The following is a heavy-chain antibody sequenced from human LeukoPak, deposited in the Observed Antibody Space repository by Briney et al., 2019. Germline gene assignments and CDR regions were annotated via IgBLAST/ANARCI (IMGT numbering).Heavy chain of an antibody. CDR3: ARDKYWAFDI. Sequence: SQTLSLTCTVSGGSISSGSYYWSWIRQPAGKGLEWIGRIYTSGSTNYNPSLKSRVTISVDTSKNQFSLQLNSVTPEDTAVYYCARDKYWAFDIWGQGTMVTVSS. J-gene: IGHJ3*02. CDR2: IYTSGST. V-gene: IGHV4-61*02. CDR1: GGSISSGSYY. D-gene: IGHD2/OR15-2a*01.